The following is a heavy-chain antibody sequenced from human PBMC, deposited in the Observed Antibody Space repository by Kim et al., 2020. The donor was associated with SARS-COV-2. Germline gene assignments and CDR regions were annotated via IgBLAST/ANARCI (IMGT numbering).Heavy chain of an antibody. J-gene: IGHJ6*02. CDR3: ASSRNYYYGMDV. D-gene: IGHD6-13*01. Sequence: YSQKFQGRVTITRDTSASTAYMELSSLRSEDTAVYYCASSRNYYYGMDVWGQGTTVTVSS. V-gene: IGHV1-3*01.